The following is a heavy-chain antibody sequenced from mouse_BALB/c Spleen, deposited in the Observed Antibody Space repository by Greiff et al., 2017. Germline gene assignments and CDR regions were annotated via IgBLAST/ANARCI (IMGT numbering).Heavy chain of an antibody. Sequence: EVQVVESGGGLVQPGGSLRLSCATSGFTFTDYYMSWVRQPPGKALEWLGFIRNKANGYTTEYSASVKGRFTISRDNSQSILYLQMNTLRAEDSATYYCARVTDGYSYWYFDVWGAGTTVTVSS. V-gene: IGHV7-3*02. CDR1: GFTFTDYY. D-gene: IGHD2-3*01. CDR2: IRNKANGYTT. CDR3: ARVTDGYSYWYFDV. J-gene: IGHJ1*01.